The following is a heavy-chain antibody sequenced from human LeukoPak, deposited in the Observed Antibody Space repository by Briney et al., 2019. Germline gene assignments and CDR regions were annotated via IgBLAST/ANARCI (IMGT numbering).Heavy chain of an antibody. J-gene: IGHJ5*02. D-gene: IGHD2-2*01. CDR2: SFPIFGTA. CDR1: GGTFSSYA. CDR3: ARVKDIVVVPAANWFDP. Sequence: GSSVKVSCKASGGTFSSYAISWVGQAPGQGLEWVGGSFPIFGTANYAQKFQARVTITPDASTSTAYMEMSNLRSDDTAVYYCARVKDIVVVPAANWFDPWGQGTLVTVSS. V-gene: IGHV1-69*01.